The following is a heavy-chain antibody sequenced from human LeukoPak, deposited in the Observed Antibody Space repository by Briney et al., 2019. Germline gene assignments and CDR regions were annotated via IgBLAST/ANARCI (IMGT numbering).Heavy chain of an antibody. Sequence: GGSLRLSCAASGFTFDDYGMSWVRQAPGKGLEWVSGINWNGGSTGYADSVKGRFTISRDNAKNSLYLQMNSLRAEDTAVYYCARDRGRIAAAGNDWFDPWGQGTLVTVSS. CDR3: ARDRGRIAAAGNDWFDP. J-gene: IGHJ5*02. CDR2: INWNGGST. D-gene: IGHD6-13*01. CDR1: GFTFDDYG. V-gene: IGHV3-20*04.